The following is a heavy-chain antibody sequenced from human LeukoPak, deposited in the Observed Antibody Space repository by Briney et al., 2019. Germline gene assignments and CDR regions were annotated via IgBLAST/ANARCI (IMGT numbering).Heavy chain of an antibody. Sequence: GGSLRLSCAASGFTFSSYAMSWVRQASGKGLEWVSAISGSGGSTDYVAPVKGRFTISRDNSKNTLYLQMNSLRAEDTAVYYCAKDHDYDNSGYHCHDYWGQGTLVTVSS. J-gene: IGHJ4*02. CDR1: GFTFSSYA. CDR2: ISGSGGST. V-gene: IGHV3-23*01. D-gene: IGHD3-22*01. CDR3: AKDHDYDNSGYHCHDY.